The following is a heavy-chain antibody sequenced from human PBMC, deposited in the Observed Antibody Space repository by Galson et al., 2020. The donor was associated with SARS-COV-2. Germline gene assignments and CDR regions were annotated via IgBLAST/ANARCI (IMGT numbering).Heavy chain of an antibody. D-gene: IGHD3-3*01. CDR3: ASEISTIFGVDSSCDGMDV. CDR1: GYTFTSYY. CDR2: INPSGGST. V-gene: IGHV1-46*01. J-gene: IGHJ6*02. Sequence: ASVKVSCKASGYTFTSYYMHWVRRAPGQGLEWMGIINPSGGSTSYAQKFQGRVTMTRDTSTSTVYMELSSLRSEDTAVYYCASEISTIFGVDSSCDGMDVWGQGPTVTGSS.